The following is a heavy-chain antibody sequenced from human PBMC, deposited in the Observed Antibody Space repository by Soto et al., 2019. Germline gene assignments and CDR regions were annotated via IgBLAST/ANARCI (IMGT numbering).Heavy chain of an antibody. CDR2: ISSSSSYI. V-gene: IGHV3-21*01. J-gene: IGHJ5*02. D-gene: IGHD4-17*01. Sequence: EVQLVESGGGLVKPGGSLRLSCAASGFTFSSYSMNWVRQAPGKGLEWVSSISSSSSYIYYADSVKGRFTISRDNAKNXXYLQMNSLRAEDTAVYYCARSTAPLTVTTYNWFDPWGQGTLVTVSS. CDR3: ARSTAPLTVTTYNWFDP. CDR1: GFTFSSYS.